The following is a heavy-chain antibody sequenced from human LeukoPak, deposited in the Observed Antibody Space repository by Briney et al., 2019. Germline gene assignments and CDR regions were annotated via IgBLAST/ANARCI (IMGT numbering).Heavy chain of an antibody. Sequence: ASVKVSCKASGYTFTGYYMDWVRQAPGQVLEWMGWINPNSGGTNYAQKFQGRVTMTRDTSISTAYMELSRLRSDDTAVYYCARDGYSSSWYDAFDIWGQGTMVTVSS. J-gene: IGHJ3*02. D-gene: IGHD6-13*01. V-gene: IGHV1-2*02. CDR2: INPNSGGT. CDR1: GYTFTGYY. CDR3: ARDGYSSSWYDAFDI.